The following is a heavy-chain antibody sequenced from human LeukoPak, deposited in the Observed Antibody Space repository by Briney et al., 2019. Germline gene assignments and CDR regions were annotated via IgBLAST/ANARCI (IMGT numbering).Heavy chain of an antibody. J-gene: IGHJ3*01. V-gene: IGHV5-51*01. CDR3: AIQDKDAVDV. CDR1: VSPFTNYW. CDR2: IYSGASDP. Sequence: GEPLKISSQGSVSPFTNYWIAWVRYIPGKGLEWMGMIYSGASDPKYSPSFQGQVTISADKSISTAFLQWSSLKASDSAMYCGAIQDKDAVDVWEGGTMVTV.